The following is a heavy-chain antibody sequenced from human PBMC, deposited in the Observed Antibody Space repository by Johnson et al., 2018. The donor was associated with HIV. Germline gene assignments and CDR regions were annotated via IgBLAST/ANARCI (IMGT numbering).Heavy chain of an antibody. CDR2: ISYDGSRT. CDR3: ARGQRSSWYPVNAFDI. D-gene: IGHD6-13*01. CDR1: GFVFDDYG. Sequence: QVQLVESGGRVERPGGSLRLSCVGSGFVFDDYGMYWVRQAPGKGLEWVAVISYDGSRTTYADSVKGRFTISSDKAKNTLHLQMNSLRAGDTAVYYCARGQRSSWYPVNAFDIWGQGTMVTVSS. V-gene: IGHV3-30*19. J-gene: IGHJ3*02.